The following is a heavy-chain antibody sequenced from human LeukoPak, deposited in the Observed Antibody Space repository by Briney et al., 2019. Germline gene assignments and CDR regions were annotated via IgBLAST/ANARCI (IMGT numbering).Heavy chain of an antibody. Sequence: GESLKISCKGSGYSFTSYWIGWVRQMPGKGLEWMGIIYPGDSDTRYSPSFQSQVTISADKSISTAYLQWSSLKASDTAMHYCARGYCSSTSCYSLDYWGQGTLVTVSS. CDR3: ARGYCSSTSCYSLDY. J-gene: IGHJ4*02. CDR2: IYPGDSDT. D-gene: IGHD2-2*01. V-gene: IGHV5-51*01. CDR1: GYSFTSYW.